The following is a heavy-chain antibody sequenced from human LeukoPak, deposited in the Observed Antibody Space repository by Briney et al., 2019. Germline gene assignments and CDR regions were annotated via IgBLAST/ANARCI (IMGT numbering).Heavy chain of an antibody. J-gene: IGHJ4*02. CDR1: GFTFNSYW. CDR2: IDEDGKTI. D-gene: IGHD3-22*01. Sequence: PGGSLRLSCAASGFTFNSYWMHWVRQAPGKGLVWVSRIDEDGKTIDYAESVKGRFTISRDNAKDTVYLQMSSLRDEDTAVYYCAKTYYYDSSGYPSGLFDYWGQGTLVTVSS. V-gene: IGHV3-74*01. CDR3: AKTYYYDSSGYPSGLFDY.